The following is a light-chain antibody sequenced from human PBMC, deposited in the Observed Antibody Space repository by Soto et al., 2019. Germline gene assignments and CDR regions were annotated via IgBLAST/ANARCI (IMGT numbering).Light chain of an antibody. CDR1: QGISNS. Sequence: DIQMTQSPSSLSASVGDRVTISCRARQGISNSLVWFQQRPGKAPKSLIYAASNLQRGVPPKFGGSGSGTDFTSTVASLQPEHFATYNCQHCYIYRRPFGGGTKVEI. CDR3: QHCYIYRRP. J-gene: IGKJ4*01. V-gene: IGKV1-16*02. CDR2: AAS.